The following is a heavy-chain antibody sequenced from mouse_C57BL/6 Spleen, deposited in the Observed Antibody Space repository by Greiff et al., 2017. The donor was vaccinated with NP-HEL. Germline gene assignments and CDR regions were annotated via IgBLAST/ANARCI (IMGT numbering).Heavy chain of an antibody. Sequence: VQLKQSGTVLARPGASVKMSCKTSGYTFTSYWMHWVKQRPGQGLEWIGAIYPGNSDTSYNQKFKGKAKLTAVTSASTAYMELSSLTNEDSAVYYCTRGDITTVVADWYFDVWGTGTTVTVSS. V-gene: IGHV1-5*01. CDR1: GYTFTSYW. D-gene: IGHD1-1*01. CDR3: TRGDITTVVADWYFDV. CDR2: IYPGNSDT. J-gene: IGHJ1*03.